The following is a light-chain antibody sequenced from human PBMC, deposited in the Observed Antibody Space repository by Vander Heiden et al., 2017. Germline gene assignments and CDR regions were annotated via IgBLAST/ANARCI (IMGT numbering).Light chain of an antibody. CDR2: DVS. CDR1: SSDIHDYSY. V-gene: IGLV2-14*03. J-gene: IGLJ1*01. Sequence: QSALTQPASVSPSPLLSITISCTGTSSDIHDYSYVSWYQQHPGKAPKVLIYDVSYRPSGVSNRFSGSKSGSAASLTISGLQAEDEADYYCSSYTTSSTYVFGTGTKVTVL. CDR3: SSYTTSSTYV.